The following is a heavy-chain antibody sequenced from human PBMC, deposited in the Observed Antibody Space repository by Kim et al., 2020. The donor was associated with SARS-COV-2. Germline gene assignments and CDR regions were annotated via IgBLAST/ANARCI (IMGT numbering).Heavy chain of an antibody. J-gene: IGHJ6*02. V-gene: IGHV4-34*01. Sequence: NPSLKSRVTISVDTSKNQFSLKLSSVTAADTAVYYCARLAVEYYYYGMDVWGQGTTVTVSS. D-gene: IGHD6-19*01. CDR3: ARLAVEYYYYGMDV.